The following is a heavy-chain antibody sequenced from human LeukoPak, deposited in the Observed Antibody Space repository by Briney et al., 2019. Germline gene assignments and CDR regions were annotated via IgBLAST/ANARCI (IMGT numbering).Heavy chain of an antibody. CDR1: GGSISSYY. CDR2: IYTSGST. V-gene: IGHV4-4*07. J-gene: IGHJ5*02. Sequence: SETLSLTCTVSGGSISSYYWSWIRQPAGKGLEWIGRIYTSGSTNYNPFLKSRVTMSVDTSKNQFSLKLSSVTAADTAVYYCAREPTEEPWFDPWGQGTLVTVSS. CDR3: AREPTEEPWFDP. D-gene: IGHD1-14*01.